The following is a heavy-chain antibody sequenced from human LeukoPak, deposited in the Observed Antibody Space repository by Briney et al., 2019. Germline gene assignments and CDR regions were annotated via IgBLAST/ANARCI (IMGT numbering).Heavy chain of an antibody. CDR1: GFISRDYP. Sequence: GVSLRPSCAASGFISRDYPMSWVRQTPGKGLEWASSISAGGGGIYYADSVKGRFTVSRDDSKNTLYLQMNSLRVEDTALYYCAKESNGRRFDFDYWGQGTLATVSS. CDR2: ISAGGGGI. CDR3: AKESNGRRFDFDY. D-gene: IGHD1-26*01. J-gene: IGHJ4*02. V-gene: IGHV3-23*01.